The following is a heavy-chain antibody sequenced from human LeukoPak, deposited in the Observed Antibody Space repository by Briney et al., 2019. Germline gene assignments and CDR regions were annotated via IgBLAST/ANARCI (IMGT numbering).Heavy chain of an antibody. CDR2: INYSGST. CDR1: GGSISSSSYY. J-gene: IGHJ6*02. D-gene: IGHD5-18*01. Sequence: PSETLSLTCTVSGGSISSSSYYWGCIRQPPGKGLEWIGSINYSGSTYYNPSLKSRVTISVDTSKNQFSLKLSSVTAADTAVYYCARHALVDTAMVNRYYYYGMDVWGQGTTVTVSS. V-gene: IGHV4-39*01. CDR3: ARHALVDTAMVNRYYYYGMDV.